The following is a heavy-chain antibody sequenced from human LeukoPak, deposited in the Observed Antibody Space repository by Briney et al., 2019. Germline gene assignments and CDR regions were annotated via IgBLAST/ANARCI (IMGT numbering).Heavy chain of an antibody. CDR1: GGSISSGSYY. Sequence: SQTLSLTCTVSGGSISSGSYYWSWIRQPAGKGLEWIGRIYTSGSTNYNPSLKSRVTISVDTSKNQFSLKLSSVTAADTAVYYRARGSWSARPSYYYYYGMDVWGQGTTVTVSS. CDR3: ARGSWSARPSYYYYYGMDV. D-gene: IGHD6-6*01. J-gene: IGHJ6*02. CDR2: IYTSGST. V-gene: IGHV4-61*02.